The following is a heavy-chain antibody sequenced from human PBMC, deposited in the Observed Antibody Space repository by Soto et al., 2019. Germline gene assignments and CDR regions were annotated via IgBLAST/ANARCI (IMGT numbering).Heavy chain of an antibody. D-gene: IGHD6-13*01. J-gene: IGHJ5*02. CDR3: ARLKLTSRWYRPLNPYNWFDP. Sequence: GASVKVSCKASGYTFTSYDINWVRQATGQGLEWMGCMNPNSGNTGYAQQLQGRVTMTRNTSISTAYRELSSLRSEDTAVYYCARLKLTSRWYRPLNPYNWFDPWGQGTLVTVSS. CDR2: MNPNSGNT. V-gene: IGHV1-8*01. CDR1: GYTFTSYD.